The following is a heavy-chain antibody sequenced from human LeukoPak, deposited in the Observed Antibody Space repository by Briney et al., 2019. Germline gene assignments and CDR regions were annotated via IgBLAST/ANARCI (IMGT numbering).Heavy chain of an antibody. Sequence: GGSLRLSCAASGFTSSSYSMNWVRQAPGKGLEWVSSISSSSSYIYYADSVKGRFTISRDNAKNSLYLQMNSLRAEDTAVYYCARDGDYDLGSGYDYWGQGTLVTVSS. J-gene: IGHJ4*02. CDR2: ISSSSSYI. D-gene: IGHD3-3*01. CDR3: ARDGDYDLGSGYDY. V-gene: IGHV3-21*01. CDR1: GFTSSSYS.